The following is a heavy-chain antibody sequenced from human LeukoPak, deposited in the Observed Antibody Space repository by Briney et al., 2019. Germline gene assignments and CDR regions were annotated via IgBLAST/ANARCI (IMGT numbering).Heavy chain of an antibody. CDR1: GYTFTSYY. J-gene: IGHJ4*02. D-gene: IGHD3-22*01. CDR2: INPSGGST. CDR3: ARDLADYYDSSGYSYYFDY. Sequence: GASVKVSCKASGYTFTSYYMHWVRQAPGQGLEWMGIINPSGGSTSYAQKFQGRVTMTRDTSTSTVYMELSSLRSEDTAVYYCARDLADYYDSSGYSYYFDYWGQGTLVTVSS. V-gene: IGHV1-46*01.